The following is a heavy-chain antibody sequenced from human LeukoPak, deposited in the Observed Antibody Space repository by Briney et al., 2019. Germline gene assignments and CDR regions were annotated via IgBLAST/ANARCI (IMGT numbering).Heavy chain of an antibody. CDR2: IYNSGST. J-gene: IGHJ4*02. CDR1: GGSISSYNYY. Sequence: ASETLSLTCTVSGGSISSYNYYWGWIRQPPGKGLEWIGSIYNSGSTYYNPSLKSRVTTSVDTSKNQFSLNLSSVTAADTAVYYCARERPAARNYFDYWGQGTLVTVSS. D-gene: IGHD6-6*01. CDR3: ARERPAARNYFDY. V-gene: IGHV4-39*07.